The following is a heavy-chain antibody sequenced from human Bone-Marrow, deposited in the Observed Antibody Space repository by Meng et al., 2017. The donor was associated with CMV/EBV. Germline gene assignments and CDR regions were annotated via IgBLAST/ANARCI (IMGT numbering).Heavy chain of an antibody. D-gene: IGHD3-22*01. J-gene: IGHJ4*02. CDR1: GFTRSSNW. CDR2: INSDGGST. Sequence: GGSLRLSCSASGFTRSSNWMHWVRQAPGKGLVWVSRINSDGGSTNYADSVKGRFTISRDNARNTLHLQMNSLRADDTAVYYCAGTYSSPLDFWGRGTLVTVSS. V-gene: IGHV3-74*01. CDR3: AGTYSSPLDF.